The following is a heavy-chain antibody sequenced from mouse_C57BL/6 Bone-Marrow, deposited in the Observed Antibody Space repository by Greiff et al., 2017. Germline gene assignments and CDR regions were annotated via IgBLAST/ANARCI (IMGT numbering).Heavy chain of an antibody. V-gene: IGHV14-4*01. CDR2: IDPENGDT. D-gene: IGHD2-4*01. J-gene: IGHJ2*01. CDR3: TSDYDYEFDY. CDR1: GFNIKDDY. Sequence: VQLQPSGAELVRPGASVKLSCTASGFNIKDDYMHWVKQRPEQGLEWIGWIDPENGDTEYASKFQGKATISADTSSNTAYLPLSSLASEDTAVDYWTSDYDYEFDYWGQGTTLTVSS.